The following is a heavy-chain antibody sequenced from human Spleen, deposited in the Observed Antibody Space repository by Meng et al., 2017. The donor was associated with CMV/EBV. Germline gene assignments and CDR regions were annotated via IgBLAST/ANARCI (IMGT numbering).Heavy chain of an antibody. CDR1: GFTFSSYA. J-gene: IGHJ6*02. CDR2: ISYDGSNK. CDR3: AKDDDFWSGGYYGMDV. D-gene: IGHD3-3*01. V-gene: IGHV3-30*04. Sequence: GESLKISCAASGFTFSSYAMHWVRQAPGKGLEWVAVISYDGSNKYYADSVKGRFTISRDNSKNSLYLQMNGLRAEDTAVYYCAKDDDFWSGGYYGMDVWGQGTTVTVSS.